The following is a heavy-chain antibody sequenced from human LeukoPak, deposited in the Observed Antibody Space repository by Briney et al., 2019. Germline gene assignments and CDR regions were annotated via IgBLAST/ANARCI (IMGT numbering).Heavy chain of an antibody. V-gene: IGHV3-48*04. CDR3: ARDWNYGGVDY. J-gene: IGHJ4*02. CDR2: ISSSSSTI. Sequence: PGGSLRLSCAASGFTFSSYSMNWVRQAPGKGLEWVSYISSSSSTIYYADSVKGRFTISRDNAKNSLYLQMNSLRAEDTAVYYCARDWNYGGVDYWGQGTLVTVSP. CDR1: GFTFSSYS. D-gene: IGHD1-7*01.